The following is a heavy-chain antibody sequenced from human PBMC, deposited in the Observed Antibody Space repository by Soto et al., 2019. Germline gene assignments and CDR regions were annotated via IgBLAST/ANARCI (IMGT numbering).Heavy chain of an antibody. J-gene: IGHJ6*02. V-gene: IGHV1-58*01. CDR1: GFTFTSSA. CDR2: IVVGSGNT. CDR3: AAITIPDPHPPDV. Sequence: ASVKVSCKASGFTFTSSAVQWVRQARGQRLEWIGRIVVGSGNTNYAQKFQERVTITRDMSTSTAYMELSSLRSEDTAVYYCAAITIPDPHPPDVWGQGTTVTVSS. D-gene: IGHD3-3*01.